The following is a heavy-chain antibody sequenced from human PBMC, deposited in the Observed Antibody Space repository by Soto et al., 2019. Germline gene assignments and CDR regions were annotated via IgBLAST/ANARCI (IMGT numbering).Heavy chain of an antibody. D-gene: IGHD6-13*01. Sequence: ASVKVSCKTSGYTFSNYGITWVRQAPGQPLEWLGWISLYSDGTNYAQKFQGRVSMTRDTSASTAYMELSSLRSEDTAVYYCVRRHVSATGIDWFDPWGQGTLVTVSS. CDR3: VRRHVSATGIDWFDP. CDR1: GYTFSNYG. V-gene: IGHV1-18*01. J-gene: IGHJ5*02. CDR2: ISLYSDGT.